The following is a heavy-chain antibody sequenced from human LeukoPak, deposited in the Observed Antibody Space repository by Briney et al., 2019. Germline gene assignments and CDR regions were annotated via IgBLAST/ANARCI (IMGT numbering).Heavy chain of an antibody. CDR2: INPSGGST. CDR1: GYTFTSYY. J-gene: IGHJ4*02. D-gene: IGHD6-13*01. CDR3: ASSFRSSSWCSIDY. Sequence: GASVKVSCKASGYTFTSYYIHWVRQAPGQGLEWMGIINPSGGSTNYAQKFQGRVTITADESTSTAYMELSSLRSEDTAMYYCASSFRSSSWCSIDYWGQGTLVTVSS. V-gene: IGHV1-46*01.